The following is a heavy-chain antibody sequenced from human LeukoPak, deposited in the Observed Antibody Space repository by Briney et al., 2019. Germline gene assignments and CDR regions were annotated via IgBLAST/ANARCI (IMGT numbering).Heavy chain of an antibody. Sequence: SETLSLTCTVSGGSISIYYWSWIRQPPGKGLEWTGYISYSGSPNYKASLMSRITMSVDMSKNHISLRLTSVTAAATAVYYCVRHQGSSTYDYWGQGILVTVSS. CDR3: VRHQGSSTYDY. V-gene: IGHV4-59*08. J-gene: IGHJ4*02. D-gene: IGHD2/OR15-2a*01. CDR2: ISYSGSP. CDR1: GGSISIYY.